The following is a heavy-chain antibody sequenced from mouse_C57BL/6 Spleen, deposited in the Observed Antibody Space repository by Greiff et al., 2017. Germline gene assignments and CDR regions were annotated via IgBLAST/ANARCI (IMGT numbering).Heavy chain of an antibody. J-gene: IGHJ1*03. D-gene: IGHD2-10*01. CDR2: IDPSDSYT. V-gene: IGHV1-69*01. CDR3: ARPTFSYWYFDV. CDR1: GYTFTSYW. Sequence: VQLQQPGAELVMPGASVKLSCKASGYTFTSYWMHWVKQRPGQGLEWIGEIDPSDSYTNYNQKFKGKSTLTVDKSSSTAYMQLSSLTSEDSAVYYCARPTFSYWYFDVWGTGTTVTVSS.